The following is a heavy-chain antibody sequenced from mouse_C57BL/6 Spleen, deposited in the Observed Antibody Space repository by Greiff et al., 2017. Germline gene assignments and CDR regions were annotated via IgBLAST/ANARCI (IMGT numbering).Heavy chain of an antibody. J-gene: IGHJ2*01. CDR3: TRAPYGYDDY. D-gene: IGHD2-2*01. CDR2: ISSGGDYI. Sequence: DVHLVESGEGLVKPGGSLKLSCAASGFTFSSYAMSWVRQTPEKRLEWVAYISSGGDYIYYADTVKGRFTISRDNARNTLYLQMSSLKSEDTAMYYCTRAPYGYDDYWGQGTTLTVSS. CDR1: GFTFSSYA. V-gene: IGHV5-9-1*02.